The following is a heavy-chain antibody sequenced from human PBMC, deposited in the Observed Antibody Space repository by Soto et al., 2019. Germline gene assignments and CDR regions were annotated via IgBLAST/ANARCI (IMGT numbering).Heavy chain of an antibody. CDR3: AKDRLAARPLSGMDV. CDR2: ISYDGNNK. V-gene: IGHV3-30*18. D-gene: IGHD6-6*01. Sequence: GGSLRLSCAASGFTFSSYGMHWVRQAPGKGLEWVAVISYDGNNKYYADSVKGRFTISRDNSKNTLYLQMNSLRAEDTAVYYCAKDRLAARPLSGMDVWGQGTTVTVSS. CDR1: GFTFSSYG. J-gene: IGHJ6*02.